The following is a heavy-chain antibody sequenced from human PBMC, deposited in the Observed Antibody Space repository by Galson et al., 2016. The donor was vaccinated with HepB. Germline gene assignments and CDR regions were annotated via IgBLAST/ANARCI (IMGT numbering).Heavy chain of an antibody. V-gene: IGHV3-23*05. J-gene: IGHJ4*02. D-gene: IGHD3-10*01. CDR1: GFTFSKYP. Sequence: SLRLSCAASGFTFSKYPMNWVRQAPGKGLEWVSAIDASGIATYDAVSVKGRFTISRDNSKNTLYLQMSSLKAEDTAVYYCARGRGDSGSSSPIDDWGQGALVAVSS. CDR3: ARGRGDSGSSSPIDD. CDR2: IDASGIAT.